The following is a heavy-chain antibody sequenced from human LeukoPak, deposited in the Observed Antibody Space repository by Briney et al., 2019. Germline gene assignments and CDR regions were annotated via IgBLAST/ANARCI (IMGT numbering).Heavy chain of an antibody. CDR2: VSYDGSNK. CDR3: ARDRNRHFDY. CDR1: GFTFSSYA. V-gene: IGHV3-30-3*01. J-gene: IGHJ4*02. Sequence: GGSLRLSCAASGFTFSSYAMHWVRQAPGKGLEWVAVVSYDGSNKYYADSVKGRFTISRDNSKNTLYLQMNSLRAEDTAVYYCARDRNRHFDYWGQGTLVTVSS. D-gene: IGHD1-14*01.